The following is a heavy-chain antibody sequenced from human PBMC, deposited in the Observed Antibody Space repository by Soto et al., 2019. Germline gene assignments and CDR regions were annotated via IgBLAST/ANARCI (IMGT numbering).Heavy chain of an antibody. CDR2: VLPISGST. D-gene: IGHD5-12*01. CDR1: GGLISKYS. CDR3: ATIRVRGGPLRFED. J-gene: IGHJ4*01. V-gene: IGHV1-69*06. Sequence: QVQLVQSGAEVRKPGSSVKVSCKTSGGLISKYSFNWVRQAPGQGLEWMGGVLPISGSTDYAQKFQGRLTITADRSTRTVYMELSGLRSDDTANYYCATIRVRGGPLRFEDGGQGMLISVSS.